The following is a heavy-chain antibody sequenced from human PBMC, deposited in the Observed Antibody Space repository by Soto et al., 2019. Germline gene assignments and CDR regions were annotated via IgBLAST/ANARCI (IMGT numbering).Heavy chain of an antibody. CDR2: TYYRSKWYN. V-gene: IGHV6-1*01. Sequence: SPTLSLTCVISGDSVSSNSAAWNWIRQSPSRGLEWLGRTYYRSKWYNDYAVSVKSRITINPDTSKNQFSLQLNSVTPEDTAVYYCARDPGYSSSWYWGYFDYWGQGTLVPVSS. CDR3: ARDPGYSSSWYWGYFDY. J-gene: IGHJ4*02. D-gene: IGHD6-13*01. CDR1: GDSVSSNSAA.